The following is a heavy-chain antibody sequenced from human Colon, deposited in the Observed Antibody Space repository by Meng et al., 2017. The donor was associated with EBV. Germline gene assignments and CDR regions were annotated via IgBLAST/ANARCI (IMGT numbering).Heavy chain of an antibody. CDR2: TSHSGST. D-gene: IGHD3-22*01. J-gene: IGHJ4*02. Sequence: QVQLHESGPGLVEPSXXLXLTCTVSGGSMSSGNYYWSWIRQPPGKGLEWIGETSHSGSTDYSPSLKSRVTISLDKSKNQLSLKLNSVTAADTAVYYCASSDYYRSDYWGQGTLGTVS. V-gene: IGHV4-30-4*01. CDR3: ASSDYYRSDY. CDR1: GGSMSSGNYY.